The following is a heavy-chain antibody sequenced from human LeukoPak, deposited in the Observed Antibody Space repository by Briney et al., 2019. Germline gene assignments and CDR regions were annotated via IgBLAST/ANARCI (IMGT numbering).Heavy chain of an antibody. D-gene: IGHD3-16*01. CDR2: ISWNSGSI. CDR3: AKRVSVGWGFFDY. CDR1: GFTFDDYA. V-gene: IGHV3-9*01. J-gene: IGHJ4*02. Sequence: PGGSLRLSCAASGFTFDDYAMHWVRQAPGKGLEWVSGISWNSGSIGYADSVKGRFTISRDNAKNSLYLQMNSLRAEDTALYYCAKRVSVGWGFFDYWGQGTLVTASS.